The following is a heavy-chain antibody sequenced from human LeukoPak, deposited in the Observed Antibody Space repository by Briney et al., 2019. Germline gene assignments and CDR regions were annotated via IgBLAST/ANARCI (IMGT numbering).Heavy chain of an antibody. V-gene: IGHV3-30*18. CDR1: GCTFSNYG. J-gene: IGHJ4*02. CDR3: AKDSGDYVLGY. Sequence: PGGSLRLSCAASGCTFSNYGMHWVRQAPGKGLEWVAVISYDGSNKYYADSVKGRFTISRDNSKNTQYLQMNSLRSEDTAVYYCAKDSGDYVLGYWGQGTLVTVSS. D-gene: IGHD4-17*01. CDR2: ISYDGSNK.